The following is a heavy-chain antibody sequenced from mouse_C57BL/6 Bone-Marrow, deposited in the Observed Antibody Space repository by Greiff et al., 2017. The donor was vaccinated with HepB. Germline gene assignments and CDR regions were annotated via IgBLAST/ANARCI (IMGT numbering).Heavy chain of an antibody. CDR1: GFTFTDYY. J-gene: IGHJ3*01. CDR2: IRNKANGYTT. D-gene: IGHD1-1*01. Sequence: EVKLVESGGGLVQPGGSLSLSCAASGFTFTDYYMSWVRQPPGQALEWLGFIRNKANGYTTEYSASVKGRFTISRDNSQSILYLQMNALRAEDSATYYCARRYCGSTWFAYWGQGTLVTVSA. CDR3: ARRYCGSTWFAY. V-gene: IGHV7-3*01.